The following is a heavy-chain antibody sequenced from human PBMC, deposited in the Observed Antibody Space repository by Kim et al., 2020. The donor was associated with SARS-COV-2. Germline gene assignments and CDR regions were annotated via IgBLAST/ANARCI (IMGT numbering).Heavy chain of an antibody. CDR2: IWYDGSNK. CDR1: GFTFSSYG. J-gene: IGHJ4*02. D-gene: IGHD3-22*01. CDR3: ARDMLPYYYDSSGYYGY. Sequence: GGSLRLSCAASGFTFSSYGMHWVRQAPGKGLEWVAVIWYDGSNKYYADSVKGRFTISRDNSKNTLYLQMNSLRAEDTAVYYCARDMLPYYYDSSGYYGYWGQGTLVTVSS. V-gene: IGHV3-33*01.